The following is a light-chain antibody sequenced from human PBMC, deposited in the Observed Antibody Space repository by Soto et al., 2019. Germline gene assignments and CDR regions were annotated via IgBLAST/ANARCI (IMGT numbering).Light chain of an antibody. Sequence: DIRMTQSPSSLSASVGDRVNITCRASKSISTYFNWYQHKPGTAPNLLIYGAYRLQSGVPYRFTGSGSGTDVTLNISTLQPDDSATSRCPRSNSPTYTCGQGTRLEIK. V-gene: IGKV1-39*01. J-gene: IGKJ2*01. CDR2: GAY. CDR3: PRSNSPTYT. CDR1: KSISTY.